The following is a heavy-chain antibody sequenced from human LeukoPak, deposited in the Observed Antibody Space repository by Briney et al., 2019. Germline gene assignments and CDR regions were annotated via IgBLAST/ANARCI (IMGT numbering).Heavy chain of an antibody. V-gene: IGHV1-2*06. CDR2: MKGNSGVT. CDR3: ARDLSSTSNWEFDY. D-gene: IGHD7-27*01. Sequence: ASVKVSCKASGYTFTDYFIHWVRQAPGQGPEWMGRMKGNSGVTMYAQTLQDRVTMTRDTSVSTAYMELSRLTSDDTAVYYCARDLSSTSNWEFDYWGQGTLVTVSS. CDR1: GYTFTDYF. J-gene: IGHJ4*02.